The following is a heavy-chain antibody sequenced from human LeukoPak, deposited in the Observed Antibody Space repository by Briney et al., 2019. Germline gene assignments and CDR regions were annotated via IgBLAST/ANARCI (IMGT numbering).Heavy chain of an antibody. CDR1: GGTFSSYA. D-gene: IGHD2-2*01. Sequence: ASVKVSCKASGGTFSSYAISWVRQAPGQGLEWMGWINPNSGGTNYAQKFQGRVTMTRDTSISTAYMELSRLRSDDAAVYYCASELGVVPAAFDYWGQGTLVTVSS. V-gene: IGHV1-2*02. J-gene: IGHJ4*02. CDR2: INPNSGGT. CDR3: ASELGVVPAAFDY.